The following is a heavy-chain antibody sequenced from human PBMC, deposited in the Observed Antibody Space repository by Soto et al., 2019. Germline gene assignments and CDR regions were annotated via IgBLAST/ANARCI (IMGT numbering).Heavy chain of an antibody. CDR2: IFHSGDT. CDR1: GDSITSGGYS. CDR3: ARDIRYCTYTSCRTLGFDM. J-gene: IGHJ3*02. V-gene: IGHV4-30-2*01. D-gene: IGHD2-2*01. Sequence: SETLSLTCAVSGDSITSGGYSWSWIRQPPGKGLEWIGDIFHSGDTYYHPALKSRVIISIDRSKNQFSLNLSSATAADTAIYYCARDIRYCTYTSCRTLGFDMWGQGTVVTVSS.